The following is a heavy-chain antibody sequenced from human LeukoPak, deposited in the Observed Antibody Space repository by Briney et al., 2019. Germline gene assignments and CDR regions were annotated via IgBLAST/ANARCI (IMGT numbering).Heavy chain of an antibody. CDR1: GGSISSYY. J-gene: IGHJ5*02. CDR3: ARGKYYYDSNSSYRYFDP. D-gene: IGHD3-22*01. Sequence: PSETLSLTCIVSGGSISSYYWSWIRQPAGKGLEWIGRISTTGNTNYNPSLKSRVTMSIDTSKKQFSLKLSSVTAADTAVYYCARGKYYYDSNSSYRYFDPRGQGTLVTVSS. V-gene: IGHV4-4*07. CDR2: ISTTGNT.